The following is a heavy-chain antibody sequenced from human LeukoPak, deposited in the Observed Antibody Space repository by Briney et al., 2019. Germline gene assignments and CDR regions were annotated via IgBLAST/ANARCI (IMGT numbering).Heavy chain of an antibody. V-gene: IGHV4-4*07. CDR2: IYTSGST. Sequence: SETLSLTCTVSGGSISSYYWSWIRQPAGKGLEWIGRIYTSGSTNYNPSLKSRVTMSVDTSKNQFSLKLSSVTAADTAVYYCAGRLYSSGWYYWFDPWGQGTLVTVSS. CDR3: AGRLYSSGWYYWFDP. D-gene: IGHD6-19*01. J-gene: IGHJ5*02. CDR1: GGSISSYY.